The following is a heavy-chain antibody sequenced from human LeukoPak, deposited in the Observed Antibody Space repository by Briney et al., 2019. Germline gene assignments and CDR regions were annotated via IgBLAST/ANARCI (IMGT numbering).Heavy chain of an antibody. V-gene: IGHV4-59*01. Sequence: SETLSLTCTVSGGSISNYYRSWIRQPPGKGLEWIGYIYNSGHTNYNPSLKSRVTISEDTSKNQLSLKLSSVTAADTAVYYCARAAVTTSRYFQHWGQGTLVTVSS. D-gene: IGHD4-17*01. CDR3: ARAAVTTSRYFQH. CDR2: IYNSGHT. CDR1: GGSISNYY. J-gene: IGHJ1*01.